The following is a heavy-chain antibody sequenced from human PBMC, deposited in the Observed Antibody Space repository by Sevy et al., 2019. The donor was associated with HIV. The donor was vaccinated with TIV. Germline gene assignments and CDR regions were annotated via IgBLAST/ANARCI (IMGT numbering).Heavy chain of an antibody. J-gene: IGHJ4*02. CDR2: INPSTGGT. CDR3: ARELDDFWSGYQY. V-gene: IGHV1-2*02. Sequence: ASVKVSCKASGYSFTGYFLHWLRQAPGQGLEWMGWINPSTGGTRSAQNFQGRVTMTRDTSISTAYMQLSGLESDDTAVYYCARELDDFWSGYQYWGQGSLVTVSS. CDR1: GYSFTGYF. D-gene: IGHD3-3*01.